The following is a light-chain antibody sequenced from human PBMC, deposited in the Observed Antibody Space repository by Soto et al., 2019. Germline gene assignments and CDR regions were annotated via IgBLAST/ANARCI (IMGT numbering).Light chain of an antibody. J-gene: IGKJ3*01. CDR3: QQYGNLPFT. Sequence: DIQMTQSPSSLSASVGDRVTITCQASQDISNYLKWYQQKAGKAPKLLINDASNMETGVPSRFSGSGYGTHFTFTISSLQPEDIATYYCQQYGNLPFTFGPGTKVEI. CDR1: QDISNY. V-gene: IGKV1-33*01. CDR2: DAS.